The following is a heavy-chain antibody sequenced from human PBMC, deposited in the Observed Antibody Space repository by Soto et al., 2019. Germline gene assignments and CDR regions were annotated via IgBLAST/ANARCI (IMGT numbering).Heavy chain of an antibody. V-gene: IGHV1-69*02. D-gene: IGHD6-19*01. CDR2: IIPILGIA. J-gene: IGHJ4*02. CDR3: ARAPSTTKYSSGWSPFYYFDY. CDR1: GGTFSSYT. Sequence: QVQLVQSGAEVKKPGSSVKVSCKASGGTFSSYTISWVRQAPGQGLEWMGRIIPILGIANYAQKFQGRVTITANKSTSTAYMELSSLRSDDTAVYYCARAPSTTKYSSGWSPFYYFDYWGQGTLVTVSS.